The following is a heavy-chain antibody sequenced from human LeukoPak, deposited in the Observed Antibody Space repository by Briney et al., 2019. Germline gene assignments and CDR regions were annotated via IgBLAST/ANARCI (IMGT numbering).Heavy chain of an antibody. CDR1: GGSFSGYY. CDR2: INHSGST. Sequence: PSETLSLTCAVYGGSFSGYYWSWIRQPPGKGLEWIGEINHSGSTNYNPSLKSRVTISVDTSKNQFSLKLSSVTAADTAVYYCARGGGYDSSGYYAFDYWGQGTLVTVSS. V-gene: IGHV4-34*01. D-gene: IGHD3-22*01. J-gene: IGHJ4*02. CDR3: ARGGGYDSSGYYAFDY.